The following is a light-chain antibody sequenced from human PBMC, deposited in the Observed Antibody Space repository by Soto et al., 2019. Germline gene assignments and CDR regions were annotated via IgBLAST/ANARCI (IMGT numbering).Light chain of an antibody. CDR1: SSNIGSHT. Sequence: QAVVTQPPSASGTPGQRITISCSGSSSNIGSHTVNWHQQVPGTAPKLLIYSNNERPSGVPDRFSGSKSGTSASLAISGLQSGDEADYYCAAWDDSLNGVIFGGGNKVTVL. CDR3: AAWDDSLNGVI. CDR2: SNN. J-gene: IGLJ2*01. V-gene: IGLV1-44*01.